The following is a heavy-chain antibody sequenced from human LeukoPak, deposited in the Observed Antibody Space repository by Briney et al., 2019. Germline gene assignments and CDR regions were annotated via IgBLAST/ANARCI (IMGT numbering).Heavy chain of an antibody. V-gene: IGHV4-34*01. CDR2: INHSGNT. D-gene: IGHD4-17*01. CDR3: ASPIYGDYTENGFDI. Sequence: SETLSLTCTVSGGSISTYYWSWIRQPPGKGLEWIGEINHSGNTNYNPSLKSRVAISVDTSKKQFSLKLSSVTAADTAVYYCASPIYGDYTENGFDIWGQGTMVTVSS. CDR1: GGSISTYY. J-gene: IGHJ3*02.